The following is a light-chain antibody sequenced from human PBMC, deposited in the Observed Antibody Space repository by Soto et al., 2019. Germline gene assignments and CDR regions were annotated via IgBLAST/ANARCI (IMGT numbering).Light chain of an antibody. CDR1: QSISSNF. V-gene: IGKV3-20*01. CDR2: GAS. Sequence: EVVLTQSPATLSLSPGERATLSCRASQSISSNFLAWYQQRRGQAPRLLIHGASNRATGIPDRFSGSGSGTDFILTITRLEPEDFAVYYCQQYGGSPITFGQGTRLEIK. CDR3: QQYGGSPIT. J-gene: IGKJ5*01.